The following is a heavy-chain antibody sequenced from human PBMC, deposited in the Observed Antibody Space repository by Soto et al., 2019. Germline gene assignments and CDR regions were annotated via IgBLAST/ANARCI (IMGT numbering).Heavy chain of an antibody. CDR1: GFTFDDYA. V-gene: IGHV3-9*01. J-gene: IGHJ3*02. Sequence: LRLSCAASGFTFDDYAMHWVRQASGKGLEWVSGISWNSGSIGYADSVKGRFTISRDNAKNSLYLQMNSLRAEDTALYYCAKDTRGFWSGYPDAFDIWGQGTMVTVSS. CDR2: ISWNSGSI. D-gene: IGHD3-3*01. CDR3: AKDTRGFWSGYPDAFDI.